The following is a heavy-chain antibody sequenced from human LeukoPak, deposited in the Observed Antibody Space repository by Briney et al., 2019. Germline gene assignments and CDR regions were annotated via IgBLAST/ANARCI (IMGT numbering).Heavy chain of an antibody. Sequence: QPGESLRLSCATSGFIFNYYAMSWVRQAPGKGLEWVSGISGSDGSTYYADSVKGRFSISRDNSKKTLFLQMNSLRAEDTAVYYCAKSGYSSGWFRAFDIWGQGTLVTVSS. CDR3: AKSGYSSGWFRAFDI. V-gene: IGHV3-23*01. D-gene: IGHD6-19*01. J-gene: IGHJ3*02. CDR1: GFIFNYYA. CDR2: ISGSDGST.